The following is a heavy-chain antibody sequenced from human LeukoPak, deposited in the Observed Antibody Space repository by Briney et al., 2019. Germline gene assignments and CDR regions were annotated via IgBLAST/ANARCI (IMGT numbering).Heavy chain of an antibody. D-gene: IGHD1-26*01. V-gene: IGHV3-23*01. CDR2: IGGSGSNT. J-gene: IGHJ4*02. CDR3: AKGQIASGELLRFDY. Sequence: PGGSLRLSCAVSGFTSSSYAMSWVRQAPGKGLEWVSTIGGSGSNTYFADSVKGRFTISRDNSKNTLYLQMSRLTDEDAALYYCAKGQIASGELLRFDYWGQGTLVTVSS. CDR1: GFTSSSYA.